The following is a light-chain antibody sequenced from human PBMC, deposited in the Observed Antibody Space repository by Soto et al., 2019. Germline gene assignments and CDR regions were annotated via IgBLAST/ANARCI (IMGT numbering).Light chain of an antibody. CDR1: QSVSSSY. CDR2: GAS. Sequence: EIVLTQSPGTLSLSPGERATLSCRASQSVSSSYLAWYQQKPGQAPRLLIYGASSRATGIPDRFSGSGSGTDFTLTISRLAPEDFAVYYCQQYGSSLPFTFGPGTKVDIK. CDR3: QQYGSSLPFT. J-gene: IGKJ3*01. V-gene: IGKV3-20*01.